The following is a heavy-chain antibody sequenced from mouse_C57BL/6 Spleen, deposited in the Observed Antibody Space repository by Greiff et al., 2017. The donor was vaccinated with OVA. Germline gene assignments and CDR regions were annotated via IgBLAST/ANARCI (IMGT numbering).Heavy chain of an antibody. J-gene: IGHJ4*01. Sequence: QVQLQQSGAELVKPGASVKISCKASGYAFSSHWMNWVKQRPGKGLEWIGQIYPGDGDTNYNGKFKGKATLTADKSSSTAYLQLSSLTSEDSAVYFCARPGNYGSSSYAMGYWGQGTSVTVSS. CDR2: IYPGDGDT. V-gene: IGHV1-80*01. CDR1: GYAFSSHW. CDR3: ARPGNYGSSSYAMGY. D-gene: IGHD1-1*01.